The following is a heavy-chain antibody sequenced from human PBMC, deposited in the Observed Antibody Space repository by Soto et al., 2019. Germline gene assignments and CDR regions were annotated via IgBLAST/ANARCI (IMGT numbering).Heavy chain of an antibody. CDR2: IRQDGSDK. Sequence: EVQLVESGGGLVQPVGSLRLSCAASGFTFSSYWMSWVRQAPGKGLEWVANIRQDGSDKYYVDSVKDRFTISRDNSKNSRYLQMNSLRAEDTAIYYCASPQQWLGQRGDFDYWGQGTLVTVSS. D-gene: IGHD6-19*01. J-gene: IGHJ4*02. CDR3: ASPQQWLGQRGDFDY. CDR1: GFTFSSYW. V-gene: IGHV3-7*05.